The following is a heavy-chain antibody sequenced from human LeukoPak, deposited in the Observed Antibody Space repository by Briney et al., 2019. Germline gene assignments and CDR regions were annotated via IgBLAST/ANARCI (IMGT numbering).Heavy chain of an antibody. J-gene: IGHJ6*02. CDR1: GFTFSSYA. Sequence: GSLRLSCAASGFTFSSYAMHWVRQAPGKGLEWVAVISYDGSNKYYADSVKGRFTISRDNSKNTLYLQMNSLRAEDTAVYYCARDHCGGDCFKERGRYYYYGMDVWGQGTTVTVSS. V-gene: IGHV3-30-3*01. D-gene: IGHD2-21*02. CDR3: ARDHCGGDCFKERGRYYYYGMDV. CDR2: ISYDGSNK.